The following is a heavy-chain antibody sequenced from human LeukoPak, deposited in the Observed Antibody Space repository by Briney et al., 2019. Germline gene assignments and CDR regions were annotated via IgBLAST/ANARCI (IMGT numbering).Heavy chain of an antibody. CDR2: IIPIFGTA. Sequence: SVKVSCKASGGTFSSYAISWVRQAPGQGLEWMGGIIPIFGTANYALKFQGRVTITTDESTSTAYMELSSLRSEDTAVYYCARQGDIVVVPAAIRYANWFDPWGQGTLVTVSS. J-gene: IGHJ5*02. V-gene: IGHV1-69*05. CDR1: GGTFSSYA. D-gene: IGHD2-2*01. CDR3: ARQGDIVVVPAAIRYANWFDP.